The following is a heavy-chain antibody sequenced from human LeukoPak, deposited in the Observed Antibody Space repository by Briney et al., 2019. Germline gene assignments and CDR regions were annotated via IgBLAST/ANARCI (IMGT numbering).Heavy chain of an antibody. D-gene: IGHD2-15*01. CDR2: INHSGST. CDR3: ARALGYYSGGSCYAHP. CDR1: GGSFSGYY. J-gene: IGHJ5*02. Sequence: SETLSLTCAVYGGSFSGYYWSWLRQPPGKGLEWIGEINHSGSTNYNPSLKSRVTISVDTSKNQFSLKLSSVTAADTAVYYCARALGYYSGGSCYAHPWGQGTLVTVSS. V-gene: IGHV4-34*01.